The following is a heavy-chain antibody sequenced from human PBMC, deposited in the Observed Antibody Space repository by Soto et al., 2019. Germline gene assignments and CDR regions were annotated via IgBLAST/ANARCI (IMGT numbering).Heavy chain of an antibody. CDR3: ARALVDCSGGSCYSFHAFDM. J-gene: IGHJ3*02. CDR2: IYYSGST. Sequence: SSETLSLTCTASGGSISSSGSFWGWIRQSPGKGLEWIGNIYYSGSTYYNPSLKSRVSISVDTSKTQFSLRLSSVTAADTAVYYCARALVDCSGGSCYSFHAFDMWGQGTMVTVSS. CDR1: GGSISSSGSF. V-gene: IGHV4-39*01. D-gene: IGHD2-15*01.